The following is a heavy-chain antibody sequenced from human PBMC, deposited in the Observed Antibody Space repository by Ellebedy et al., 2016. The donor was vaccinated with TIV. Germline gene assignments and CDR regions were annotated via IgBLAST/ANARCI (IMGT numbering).Heavy chain of an antibody. V-gene: IGHV1-8*01. D-gene: IGHD3-3*01. CDR2: MNPNSGNT. CDR3: ASQMYYGSTWSPDY. CDR1: GYTFTSYD. Sequence: AASVKVSCKASGYTFTSYDINWVRQATGQGLEWMGWMNPNSGNTEYAQKFQGRVTMTRNNSITTAFMELSRLISEDTAVFYCASQMYYGSTWSPDYWGQGTLFTVSS. J-gene: IGHJ4*02.